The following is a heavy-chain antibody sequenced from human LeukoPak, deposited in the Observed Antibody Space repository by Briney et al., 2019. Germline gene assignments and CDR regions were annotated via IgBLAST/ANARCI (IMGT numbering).Heavy chain of an antibody. Sequence: GGYLRLSCAASGFTFSSYTMSWVRHAPGKGLEWVSGISAGGGRTYYTDSVKGRFTISRDNSKNTLYLQMNSLRAEDTAVYYCATVDTAMRGFYDYWGQGTLVTVSS. J-gene: IGHJ4*02. V-gene: IGHV3-23*01. D-gene: IGHD5-18*01. CDR1: GFTFSSYT. CDR2: ISAGGGRT. CDR3: ATVDTAMRGFYDY.